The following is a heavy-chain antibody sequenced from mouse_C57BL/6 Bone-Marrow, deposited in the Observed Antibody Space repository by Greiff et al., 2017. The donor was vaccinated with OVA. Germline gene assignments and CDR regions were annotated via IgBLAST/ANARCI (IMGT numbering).Heavy chain of an antibody. J-gene: IGHJ4*01. CDR3: TVYYYGSRRMDY. CDR1: GFNIKDDY. V-gene: IGHV14-4*01. D-gene: IGHD1-1*01. Sequence: EVQLQQSGAELVRPGASVKLSCTASGFNIKDDYMHWVKQRPEQGLEWIGWIDPENGDTEYASKFQGQATITADTSSNTAYLQLSSLTSEDTAVYYCTVYYYGSRRMDYWGQGTSVTVSS. CDR2: IDPENGDT.